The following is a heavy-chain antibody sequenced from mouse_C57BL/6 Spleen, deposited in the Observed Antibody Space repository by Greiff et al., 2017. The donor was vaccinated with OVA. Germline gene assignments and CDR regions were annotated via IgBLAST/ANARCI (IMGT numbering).Heavy chain of an antibody. Sequence: EVQLQESGPGLVKPSQSLSLSCSVSGYSITSGYYWNWIRQFPGNKLELMGYISYDGSNNYNPSLKNRISLTRDTSTNQFFLKLNSVTTEDTATSFCARVHYGSLFDYWGQGTTLTVSS. CDR3: ARVHYGSLFDY. CDR2: ISYDGSN. CDR1: GYSITSGYY. D-gene: IGHD1-1*01. V-gene: IGHV3-6*01. J-gene: IGHJ2*01.